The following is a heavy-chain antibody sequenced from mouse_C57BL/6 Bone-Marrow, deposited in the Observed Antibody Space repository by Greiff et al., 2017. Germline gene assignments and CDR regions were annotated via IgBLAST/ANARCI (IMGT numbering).Heavy chain of an antibody. V-gene: IGHV5-9*01. CDR1: GFTFSSYT. J-gene: IGHJ1*03. D-gene: IGHD4-1*01. CDR3: ARPLTGYWYFDV. Sequence: EVHLVESGGGLVKPGGSLKLSCAASGFTFSSYTMSWVRQTPENRLEWVATISGGGGNTYYPDSVKGRFTISRDNATNTPYLQMSRLRSEDPALYYCARPLTGYWYFDVWGTGTTVTVSS. CDR2: ISGGGGNT.